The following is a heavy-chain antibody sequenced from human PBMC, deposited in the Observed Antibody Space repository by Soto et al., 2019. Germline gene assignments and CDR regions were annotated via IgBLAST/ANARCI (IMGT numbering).Heavy chain of an antibody. CDR3: AKDQPGYSYGYGLGY. V-gene: IGHV3-21*01. CDR1: GFTFSSYS. J-gene: IGHJ4*02. D-gene: IGHD5-18*01. Sequence: GSLRLSCAASGFTFSSYSMNWVRQAPGKGLEWVSSISSSSSYIYYADSVKGRFTISRDNAKNSLYLQMNSLRAEDTAVYYCAKDQPGYSYGYGLGYWGQGTLVTVSS. CDR2: ISSSSSYI.